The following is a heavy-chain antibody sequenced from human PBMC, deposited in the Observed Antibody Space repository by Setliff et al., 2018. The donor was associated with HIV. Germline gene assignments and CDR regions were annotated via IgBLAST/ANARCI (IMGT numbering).Heavy chain of an antibody. D-gene: IGHD3-10*01. CDR3: ARLSGGMVPNY. J-gene: IGHJ4*02. V-gene: IGHV4-59*04. Sequence: SETLSLTCTVSGGSISIHYWSWIRLPPGKGLEWIGSIHHSGTAYDNPSLKSRVTISVDPSKNQILLRLSSVTAADTAVYYCARLSGGMVPNYWGQGTLVTVSS. CDR1: GGSISIHY. CDR2: IHHSGTA.